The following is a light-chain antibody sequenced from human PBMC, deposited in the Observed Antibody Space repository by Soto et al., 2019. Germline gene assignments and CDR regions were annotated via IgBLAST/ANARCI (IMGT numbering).Light chain of an antibody. CDR3: QQSYSTLGT. V-gene: IGKV1-39*01. J-gene: IGKJ1*01. CDR1: QSISTY. CDR2: AAS. Sequence: DIQMTQSPSSLSASVGDRVTITCRASQSISTYLIWYQQKPEKAPKLLIYAASSLQSGVPSRFSGSGSGTDFTLTISSLQPEDFATYYCQQSYSTLGTFGQGTKVDIK.